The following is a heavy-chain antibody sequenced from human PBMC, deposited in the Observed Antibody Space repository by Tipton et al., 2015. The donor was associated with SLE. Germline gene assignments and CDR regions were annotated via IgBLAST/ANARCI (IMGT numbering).Heavy chain of an antibody. Sequence: GLVKRSETLSLTCSVSGGSISSHYWSWIRQPPGKGLEWIGYIYYSGSTNYNPSLKSRVTISVDTSKNQFSLKLSSVTAADTAVYYCARAEDPRYYYGMDVWGQGTTVTVSS. CDR2: IYYSGST. CDR1: GGSISSHY. V-gene: IGHV4-59*11. J-gene: IGHJ6*02. CDR3: ARAEDPRYYYGMDV.